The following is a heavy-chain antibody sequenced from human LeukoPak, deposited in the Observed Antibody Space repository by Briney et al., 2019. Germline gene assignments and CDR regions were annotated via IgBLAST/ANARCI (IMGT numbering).Heavy chain of an antibody. CDR3: ARDRSSGYGVDY. CDR2: ISYDGSNK. V-gene: IGHV3-30-3*01. Sequence: GGSLRLSCAASGFTFSSYAMHRVRPAQGKGREWVAVISYDGSNKYYADSVKGRFTISRDNSKNTLYLQMNSLRAEDTAVYYCARDRSSGYGVDYWGQGTLVTVSS. CDR1: GFTFSSYA. J-gene: IGHJ4*02. D-gene: IGHD3-22*01.